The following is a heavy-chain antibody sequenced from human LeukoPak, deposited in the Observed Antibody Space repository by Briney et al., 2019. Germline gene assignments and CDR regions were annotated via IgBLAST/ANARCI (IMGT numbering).Heavy chain of an antibody. CDR3: ARDGGCSSTSCPIDY. J-gene: IGHJ4*02. D-gene: IGHD2-2*01. CDR1: GYTFTSYG. V-gene: IGHV1-18*01. CDR2: ISAYNGNT. Sequence: ASVKVSCRASGYTFTSYGISWVRQAPGQGLEWMGWISAYNGNTNYAQKLQGRVTMTTDTSTSTAYMELRSPRSDDTAVYYCARDGGCSSTSCPIDYWGQGTLVTVSS.